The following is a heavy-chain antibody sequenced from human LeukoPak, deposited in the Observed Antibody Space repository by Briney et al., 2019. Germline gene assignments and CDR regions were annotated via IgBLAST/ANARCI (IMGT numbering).Heavy chain of an antibody. CDR3: AREPRRGGYDVDYYYGMDV. D-gene: IGHD5-12*01. Sequence: ASVKVSCKASGYTFTGYYMHWVRQAPGQGLEWMGWINPNSGGTNYAQKFQGWVTMTRDTSISTAYMELSRLRSDDTAVYYCAREPRRGGYDVDYYYGMDVWGQGTTVTVSS. CDR1: GYTFTGYY. CDR2: INPNSGGT. V-gene: IGHV1-2*04. J-gene: IGHJ6*02.